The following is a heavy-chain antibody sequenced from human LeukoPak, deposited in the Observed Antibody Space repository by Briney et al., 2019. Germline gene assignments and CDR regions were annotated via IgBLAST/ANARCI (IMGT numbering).Heavy chain of an antibody. CDR1: GGSISSGDYY. Sequence: SETLSLTCTVSGGSISSGDYYWNWIRQPPGKGLEWIGYIYYSGSTHYSPSLKSRVTISRDTSENQFSLKLSSVTVADTAVYYCARGTDEHVWGSYDYWGQGTLVTVSS. D-gene: IGHD3-16*01. CDR2: IYYSGST. J-gene: IGHJ4*02. V-gene: IGHV4-30-4*01. CDR3: ARGTDEHVWGSYDY.